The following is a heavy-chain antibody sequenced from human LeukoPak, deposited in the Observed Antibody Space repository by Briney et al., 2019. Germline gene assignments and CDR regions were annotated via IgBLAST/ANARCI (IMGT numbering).Heavy chain of an antibody. CDR3: AAGSGYCSGGSCYSDWFDP. J-gene: IGHJ5*02. CDR2: IYPGDSDT. V-gene: IGHV5-51*01. Sequence: GESLKISCQGSGYSFTSYWIGWVRQMPGKGLEWMGIIYPGDSDTRYSPSFQGQVTISADKSISTAYLQWSSLKASDTAMYYCAAGSGYCSGGSCYSDWFDPWGQGTLVTVSS. D-gene: IGHD2-15*01. CDR1: GYSFTSYW.